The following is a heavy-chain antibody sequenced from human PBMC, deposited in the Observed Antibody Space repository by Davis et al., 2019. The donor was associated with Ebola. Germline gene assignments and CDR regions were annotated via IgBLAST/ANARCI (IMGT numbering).Heavy chain of an antibody. CDR2: IYYSGST. Sequence: SETLSLTCTVSGGSISSSSYYWGWIRQPPGKGLEWIGSIYYSGSTYYNPSLKSRVPISVDTSKNQFSLKLSSVTAADTAVYYCARRKGLYYYYGMDVWGQGTTVTVSS. D-gene: IGHD3-16*01. CDR3: ARRKGLYYYYGMDV. V-gene: IGHV4-39*07. J-gene: IGHJ6*02. CDR1: GGSISSSSYY.